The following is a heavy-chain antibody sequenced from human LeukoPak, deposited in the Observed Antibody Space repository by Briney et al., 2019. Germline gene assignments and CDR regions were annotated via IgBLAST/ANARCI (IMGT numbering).Heavy chain of an antibody. D-gene: IGHD5-18*01. CDR1: GGSINSYY. CDR3: ARTTEGGYTYGYFYYYYMDV. Sequence: PSETLSLTCTVSGGSINSYYWSWVRQPPGKELEWLGYMYYSGSTNYNPSLKSRVTISVDTSKNQFSLKLSSVTAADTAVYYCARTTEGGYTYGYFYYYYMDVWGKGTTVTISS. V-gene: IGHV4-59*01. J-gene: IGHJ6*03. CDR2: MYYSGST.